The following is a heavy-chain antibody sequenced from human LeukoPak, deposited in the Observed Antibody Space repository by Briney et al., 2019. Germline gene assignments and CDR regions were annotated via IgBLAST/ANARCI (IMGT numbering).Heavy chain of an antibody. CDR2: ISSSSSYI. CDR1: GFTFSSYS. V-gene: IGHV3-21*01. D-gene: IGHD3-10*01. CDR3: ARDRGGSGSYYRGRYFDY. J-gene: IGHJ4*02. Sequence: GGSLRLSCAASGFTFSSYSMNWVRQAPGKGLEWVSSISSSSSYIYYADTVKGRFTISRDNAKNSLYLQMNSLRAEDTAVYYCARDRGGSGSYYRGRYFDYWGQGTLVTVSS.